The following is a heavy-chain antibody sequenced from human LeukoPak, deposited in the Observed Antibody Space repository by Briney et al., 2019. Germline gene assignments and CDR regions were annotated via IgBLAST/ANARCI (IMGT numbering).Heavy chain of an antibody. V-gene: IGHV7-4-1*02. Sequence: SSVKVSCKASGYTFTSYAMNWVRQAPGQGLEWMGWINTNTGNPTYAQGFTGRFVFSLDTSVSTAYLQISSRKAEDTAVYYCARDFSPGHVQNKKVRGVIIRDYGMDVWGQGTTVTVSS. CDR1: GYTFTSYA. CDR3: ARDFSPGHVQNKKVRGVIIRDYGMDV. CDR2: INTNTGNP. J-gene: IGHJ6*02. D-gene: IGHD3-10*01.